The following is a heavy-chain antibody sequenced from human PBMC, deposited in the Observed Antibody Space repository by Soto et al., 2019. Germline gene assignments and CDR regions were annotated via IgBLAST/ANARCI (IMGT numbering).Heavy chain of an antibody. V-gene: IGHV3-23*01. D-gene: IGHD2-15*01. CDR1: GFTFNIYA. J-gene: IGHJ3*02. CDR3: AKEGYCSGGSYYPGAFDI. Sequence: GGSLRLSCAASGFTFNIYAMSWVRQAPGKGLEWVSAISGSGGGTYYADSVEGRFTISRDNSNNTLYLQMNSLRAEDTAVYYCAKEGYCSGGSYYPGAFDIWGQGTMVTVSS. CDR2: ISGSGGGT.